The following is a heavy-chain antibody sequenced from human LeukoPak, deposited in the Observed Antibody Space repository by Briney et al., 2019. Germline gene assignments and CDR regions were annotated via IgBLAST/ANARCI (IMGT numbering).Heavy chain of an antibody. J-gene: IGHJ4*02. D-gene: IGHD3-16*01. CDR2: INAGNGNT. CDR1: GYTFTSYA. V-gene: IGHV1-3*01. CDR3: ARGGSSMIPDY. Sequence: ASVKVSCKASGYTFTSYAMHWVRQAPGQRLEWMGWINAGNGNTKYSQKFQGKVTITRDTSASTAYMELSSLRSEDTAVYYCARGGSSMIPDYWGQGTLVTVSS.